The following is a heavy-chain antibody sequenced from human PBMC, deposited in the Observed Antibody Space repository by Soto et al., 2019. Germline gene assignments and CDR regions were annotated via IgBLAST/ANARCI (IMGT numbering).Heavy chain of an antibody. Sequence: ASVRVSCKASGYTFTSYAMHWVRQAPGQRLEWMGWINAGNGNTKYSQKFQGRVTITRDTSASTAYMELSSLRSEDTAVYYCARGFSAGDADCFDPWGQGTLVTVSS. CDR2: INAGNGNT. CDR3: ARGFSAGDADCFDP. CDR1: GYTFTSYA. J-gene: IGHJ5*02. V-gene: IGHV1-3*01. D-gene: IGHD2-21*02.